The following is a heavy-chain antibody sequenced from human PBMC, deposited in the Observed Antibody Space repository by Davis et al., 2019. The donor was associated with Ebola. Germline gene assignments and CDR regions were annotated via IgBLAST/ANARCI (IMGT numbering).Heavy chain of an antibody. CDR1: GFTFSSYG. Sequence: GESLKISCAASGFTFSSYGMHWVRQAPGKGLEWVAVISYDGSNKYYADSVKGRFTISRDNSKNTLYLQMNSLRAEDTAVYYCAKGRTIFGVAPEMDVWGQGTTVTVSS. V-gene: IGHV3-30*18. CDR3: AKGRTIFGVAPEMDV. CDR2: ISYDGSNK. D-gene: IGHD3-3*01. J-gene: IGHJ6*02.